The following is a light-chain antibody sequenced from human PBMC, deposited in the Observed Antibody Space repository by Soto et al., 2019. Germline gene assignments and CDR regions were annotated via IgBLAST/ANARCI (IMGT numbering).Light chain of an antibody. CDR3: SSWDGSLSGYV. J-gene: IGLJ1*01. Sequence: QAVLTQPPSASGTPGQGVTISCSGSSSNIGSNYVYWYQQLPGTAPKLLIYNNNQRPSGVPDRFSASKSGTSASLAIRGLRSDDEADYYCSSWDGSLSGYVFGAGTKLTAL. CDR2: NNN. V-gene: IGLV1-47*02. CDR1: SSNIGSNY.